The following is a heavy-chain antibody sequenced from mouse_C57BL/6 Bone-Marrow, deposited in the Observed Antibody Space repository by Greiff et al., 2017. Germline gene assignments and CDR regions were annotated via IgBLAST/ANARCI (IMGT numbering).Heavy chain of an antibody. V-gene: IGHV3-6*01. D-gene: IGHD1-1*01. Sequence: VQLKESGPGLVKPSQSLSLTCSVTGYSITSGYYWNWIRQFPGNKLEWMGYISYDGSNNYNPSLKNRISITRDTSKNQFFLKLNSVTTEDTATDYCARAPSPSTVVARDAMDYWGQGTSGTVSS. CDR1: GYSITSGYY. CDR3: ARAPSPSTVVARDAMDY. CDR2: ISYDGSN. J-gene: IGHJ4*01.